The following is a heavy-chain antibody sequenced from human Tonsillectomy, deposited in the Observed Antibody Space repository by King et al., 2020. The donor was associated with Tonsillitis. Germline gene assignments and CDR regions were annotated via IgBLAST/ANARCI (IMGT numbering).Heavy chain of an antibody. V-gene: IGHV1-2*02. J-gene: IGHJ2*01. CDR2: INPNSGGT. D-gene: IGHD2-2*01. CDR3: ARRSSIYWYFDL. CDR1: GYTFTAFY. Sequence: VQLVQSGAEVKKPGASVKVSCKASGYTFTAFYIHWVRQAPGRGLEWLGWINPNSGGTNYAQKFQGRVTMTRDTSISTAYMELSSLKSDDTAVYYCARRSSIYWYFDLWGRGTLVTVSS.